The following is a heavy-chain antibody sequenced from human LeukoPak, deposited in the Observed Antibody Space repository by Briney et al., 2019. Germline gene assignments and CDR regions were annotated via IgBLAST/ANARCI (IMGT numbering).Heavy chain of an antibody. J-gene: IGHJ4*02. Sequence: GGSLRLSCAASGFTFSSYAMSWVRQAPGKGLEWVSAISGSGGSTYYADSVKGRFTISRDNSKNTLYLQMGSLRAEDMAVYYCARGSYGGNSNFDYWGQGTLVTVSS. CDR2: ISGSGGST. D-gene: IGHD4-23*01. V-gene: IGHV3-23*01. CDR1: GFTFSSYA. CDR3: ARGSYGGNSNFDY.